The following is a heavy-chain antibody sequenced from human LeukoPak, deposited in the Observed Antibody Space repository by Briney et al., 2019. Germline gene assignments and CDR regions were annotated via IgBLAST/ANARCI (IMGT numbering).Heavy chain of an antibody. CDR3: ARRPRYSSGWYYFDS. CDR2: INHSGST. D-gene: IGHD6-19*01. V-gene: IGHV4-34*01. J-gene: IGHJ4*02. Sequence: SETLSLSCAVYGGSFSGDYWNWIRQPAGKGLEWIGEINHSGSTNSNPSLKSRVTISVDRSKNQFSLKLSSVTAADTAVYYCARRPRYSSGWYYFDSWGQGTLVTASS. CDR1: GGSFSGDY.